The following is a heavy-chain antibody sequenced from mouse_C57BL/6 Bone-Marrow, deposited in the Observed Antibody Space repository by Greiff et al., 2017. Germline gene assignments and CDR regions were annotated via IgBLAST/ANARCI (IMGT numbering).Heavy chain of an antibody. CDR2: IWGVGST. V-gene: IGHV2-6*01. D-gene: IGHD4-1*01. Sequence: VQGVESGPGLVAPSQSLSITCTVSGFSLTSYGVDWVRQSPGKGLEWLGVIWGVGSTNYNSALKSRLSISKDNAKSQVFLKMNSLQTDDTAMYDCASLSWDGFADWGQGTLVTVSA. CDR1: GFSLTSYG. CDR3: ASLSWDGFAD. J-gene: IGHJ3*01.